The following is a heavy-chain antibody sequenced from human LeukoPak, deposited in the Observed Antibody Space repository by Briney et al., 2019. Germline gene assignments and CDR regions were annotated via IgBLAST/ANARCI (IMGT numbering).Heavy chain of an antibody. J-gene: IGHJ5*02. Sequence: SETLSLTCTVSGGSISSSSYYWGWIRQPPGKGLEWIGSIYYSGSTYYNPSLKSRVTISVDTSKNQFSLKLSSVTAADTAVYFCARDQSYWDFDPWGQGTLVTVS. CDR1: GGSISSSSYY. V-gene: IGHV4-39*07. CDR3: ARDQSYWDFDP. D-gene: IGHD1-26*01. CDR2: IYYSGST.